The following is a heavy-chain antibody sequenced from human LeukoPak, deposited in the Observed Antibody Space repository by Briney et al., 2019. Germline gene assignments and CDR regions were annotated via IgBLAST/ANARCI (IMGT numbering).Heavy chain of an antibody. CDR1: GGSISSGDYY. D-gene: IGHD3-22*01. J-gene: IGHJ4*02. Sequence: SETLSPTCTVSGGSISSGDYYWSWIRQPPGKGLEWIGYIYYSGSTYYNPSLKSRVTISVDTSKNQFSLKLSSVTAADTAVYYCARATDYYDSSGYYGSSSVLDYWGQGTLVTVSS. CDR3: ARATDYYDSSGYYGSSSVLDY. CDR2: IYYSGST. V-gene: IGHV4-30-4*01.